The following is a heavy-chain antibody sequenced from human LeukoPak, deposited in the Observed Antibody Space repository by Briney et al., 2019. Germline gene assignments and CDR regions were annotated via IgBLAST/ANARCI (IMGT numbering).Heavy chain of an antibody. D-gene: IGHD3-22*01. J-gene: IGHJ4*02. CDR2: INHSGST. CDR1: GGSFSGYY. V-gene: IGHV4-34*01. Sequence: PSETLSLTCAVYGGSFSGYYWSWIRQPPGKGLEWIGEINHSGSTNYNPSLKSRVTISVDTSKNQFSLKLSSVTAADTAVYYCARSKYDSSGYIFDYWGQGTLVTVSS. CDR3: ARSKYDSSGYIFDY.